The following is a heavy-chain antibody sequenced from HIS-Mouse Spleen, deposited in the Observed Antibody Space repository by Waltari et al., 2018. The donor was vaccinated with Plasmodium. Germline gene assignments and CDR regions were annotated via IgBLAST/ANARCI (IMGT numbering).Heavy chain of an antibody. CDR2: IGTGGGA. CDR1: GFTFSSYD. J-gene: IGHJ4*02. V-gene: IGHV3-13*01. Sequence: EVQLVDSGGGLVQPGGSLRLSFAASGFTFSSYDMHWVRQATGKGLEWVSSIGTGGGANYPGSVKGRFTISRENAQNSLYLQMNSLRAGDTAVYYCAREGSSSWYYFDYWGQGTLVTVSS. D-gene: IGHD6-13*01. CDR3: AREGSSSWYYFDY.